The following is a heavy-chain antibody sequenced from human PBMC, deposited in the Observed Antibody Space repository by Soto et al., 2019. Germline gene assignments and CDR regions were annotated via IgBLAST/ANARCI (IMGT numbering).Heavy chain of an antibody. CDR2: IYTSGST. Sequence: SETLSLTCTVSGGSINSYYWSWIRQPAGKGLEWIGRIYTSGSTNYNPSLKSRVTMSVDTSKNRFSLKLSSVTAADTAVFYCARGIYSKVGATIWFDPWGQGTLVTVSS. V-gene: IGHV4-4*07. D-gene: IGHD1-26*01. CDR1: GGSINSYY. CDR3: ARGIYSKVGATIWFDP. J-gene: IGHJ5*02.